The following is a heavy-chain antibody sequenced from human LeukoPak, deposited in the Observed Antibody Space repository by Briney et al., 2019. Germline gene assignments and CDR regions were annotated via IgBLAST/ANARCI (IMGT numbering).Heavy chain of an antibody. CDR1: GFTFSTYS. J-gene: IGHJ4*02. D-gene: IGHD4-17*01. CDR3: AKDYGPLSSY. Sequence: PGGSLRLSCAASGFTFSTYSMNWVRQAPGKGLEWVSSITSSSTYIYYADSVKGRFTISRDNSKNTLYLQMNSLRAEDTAVYYCAKDYGPLSSYWGQGILVTVSS. CDR2: ITSSSTYI. V-gene: IGHV3-21*04.